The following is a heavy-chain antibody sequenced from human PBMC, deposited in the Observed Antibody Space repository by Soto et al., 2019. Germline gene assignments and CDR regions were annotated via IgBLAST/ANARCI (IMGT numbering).Heavy chain of an antibody. V-gene: IGHV5-51*01. Sequence: PGESLKISCKGSGYNFASYWIGWVRQMPGKGLEWMGIIYPGDSDTRYSPSFQGQVTISADESISTAYLQWSNLKASDSAIYYCARRHRNCFNTACYATDYWGQGTPVTVSS. D-gene: IGHD2-2*01. CDR2: IYPGDSDT. CDR1: GYNFASYW. CDR3: ARRHRNCFNTACYATDY. J-gene: IGHJ4*02.